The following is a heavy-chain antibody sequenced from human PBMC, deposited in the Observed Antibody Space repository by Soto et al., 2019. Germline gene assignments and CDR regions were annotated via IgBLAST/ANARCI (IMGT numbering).Heavy chain of an antibody. CDR3: ARDGSTVVTEGDY. J-gene: IGHJ4*02. CDR1: GFTFSSYG. V-gene: IGHV3-33*01. Sequence: GESLKISCAASGFTFSSYGMHWVRQAPGKGLEWVAVIWYDGSNKYYADSVKGRFTISRDNSKNTLYLQMNSLRAEDTAVYYCARDGSTVVTEGDYWGQGTLVTVSS. D-gene: IGHD2-15*01. CDR2: IWYDGSNK.